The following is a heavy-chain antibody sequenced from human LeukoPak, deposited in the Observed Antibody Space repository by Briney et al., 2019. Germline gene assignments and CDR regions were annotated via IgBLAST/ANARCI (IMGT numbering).Heavy chain of an antibody. CDR1: GYTFTSYG. Sequence: GASVKVSCKASGYTFTSYGISWVRQAPGQGLEWMGWINTNTGDPTYAQGFTGRFVFSLDTSVSTAYLQISSLKAEDTAVYYCARGGGAQWLVRGLSAFDIWGQGTMVTVSS. J-gene: IGHJ3*02. D-gene: IGHD6-19*01. CDR3: ARGGGAQWLVRGLSAFDI. CDR2: INTNTGDP. V-gene: IGHV7-4-1*02.